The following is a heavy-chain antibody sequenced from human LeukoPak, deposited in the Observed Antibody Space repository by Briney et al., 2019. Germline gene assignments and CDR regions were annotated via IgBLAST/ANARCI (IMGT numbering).Heavy chain of an antibody. CDR1: GGSLSTHH. D-gene: IGHD3-22*01. Sequence: SSETLSLTCVVSGGSLSTHHWSWIRQSPGRGLEWIGYISDSGSTNYNPSLKSRVTISVDTSKNQFSLMLSSVTAADTAVYYCARGYDSSAYYPFNYWGQGTLVTVSS. CDR2: ISDSGST. J-gene: IGHJ4*02. V-gene: IGHV4-59*11. CDR3: ARGYDSSAYYPFNY.